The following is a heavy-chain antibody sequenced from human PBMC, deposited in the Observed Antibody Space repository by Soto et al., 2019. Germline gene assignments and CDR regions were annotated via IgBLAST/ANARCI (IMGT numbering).Heavy chain of an antibody. CDR3: ASIPLGSGSYSNYYYYMDV. Sequence: GGSLRLSCAASGFTFSSYWMSWVRQAPGKGLEWVANIKQDGSEKYYVDSVKGRFTISRDNAKNSLYLQMNSLRAEETAVYYCASIPLGSGSYSNYYYYMDVWGKGTTVTVSS. CDR2: IKQDGSEK. CDR1: GFTFSSYW. D-gene: IGHD3-10*01. V-gene: IGHV3-7*01. J-gene: IGHJ6*03.